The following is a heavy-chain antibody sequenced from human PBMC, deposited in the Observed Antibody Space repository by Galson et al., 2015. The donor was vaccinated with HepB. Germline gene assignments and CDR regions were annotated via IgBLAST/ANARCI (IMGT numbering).Heavy chain of an antibody. J-gene: IGHJ4*02. D-gene: IGHD4-11*01. V-gene: IGHV3-30*18. Sequence: SLRLSCAASGFTFSRYGMHWVRQAPGKGLEWVAVISYDGSNKYYADSVKGRFTISRDNSKNTLYLQMNSLRAEDTAMYYCVKERSNYDYYFDYWGQGTLVTVSS. CDR2: ISYDGSNK. CDR3: VKERSNYDYYFDY. CDR1: GFTFSRYG.